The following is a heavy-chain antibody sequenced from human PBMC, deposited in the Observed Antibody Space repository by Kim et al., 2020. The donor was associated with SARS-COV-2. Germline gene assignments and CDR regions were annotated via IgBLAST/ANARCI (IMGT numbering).Heavy chain of an antibody. CDR1: GFTFSNAW. CDR3: TTRPVLLWFGEWDPPPGY. J-gene: IGHJ4*02. CDR2: IKSKTDGGTT. D-gene: IGHD3-10*01. Sequence: GGSLRLSCAASGFTFSNAWMSWVRQAPGKGLEWVGRIKSKTDGGTTDYAAPVKGRFTISRDDSKNTLYLQMNSLKTEDTAVYYCTTRPVLLWFGEWDPPPGYWGQGTLVTVSS. V-gene: IGHV3-15*01.